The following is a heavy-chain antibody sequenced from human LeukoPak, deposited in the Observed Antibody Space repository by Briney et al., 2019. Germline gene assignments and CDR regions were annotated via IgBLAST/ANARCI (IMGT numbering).Heavy chain of an antibody. CDR1: GFTFSSYS. V-gene: IGHV3-21*01. Sequence: GGSLRLSCAASGFTFSSYSMNWVRQAPGKGLEWVSSISSSSSYIYYADSVKGRFTISRDNAKNSLYLQMNSLRAEDTAVYYCARDRAMMNSSHLFYYYYYMDVWGKGTTVTVSS. J-gene: IGHJ6*03. CDR3: ARDRAMMNSSHLFYYYYYMDV. CDR2: ISSSSSYI. D-gene: IGHD6-13*01.